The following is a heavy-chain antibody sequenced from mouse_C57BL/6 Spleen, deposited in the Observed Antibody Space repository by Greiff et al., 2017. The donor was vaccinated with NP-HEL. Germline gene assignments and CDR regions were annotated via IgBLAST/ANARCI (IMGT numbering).Heavy chain of an antibody. CDR2: IYPRSGNT. Sequence: VQLQQSGAELARPGASVKLSCKASGYTFTSYGISWVKQRTGQGLEWIGEIYPRSGNTYYNEKFKGKATLTADKSSSTAYMELRSLTSEDAAVYFCARWDYGSSYGYFDDWGQGTTLTVAS. J-gene: IGHJ2*01. D-gene: IGHD1-1*01. CDR3: ARWDYGSSYGYFDD. CDR1: GYTFTSYG. V-gene: IGHV1-81*01.